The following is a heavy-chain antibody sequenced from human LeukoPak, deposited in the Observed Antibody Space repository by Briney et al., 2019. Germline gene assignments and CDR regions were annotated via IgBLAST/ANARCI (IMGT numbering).Heavy chain of an antibody. CDR2: RSYDGSNK. V-gene: IGHV3-30-3*01. D-gene: IGHD2-2*01. CDR3: ARGRQYQLHDY. J-gene: IGHJ4*02. Sequence: GGSLRLSWAASGFTFSSYAMHWVRQAPGKGLEWVAVRSYDGSNKYYADSVKGRFTISRDNSKNTLYLQMNSLRAEDTAVYYCARGRQYQLHDYWGQGTLVTVSS. CDR1: GFTFSSYA.